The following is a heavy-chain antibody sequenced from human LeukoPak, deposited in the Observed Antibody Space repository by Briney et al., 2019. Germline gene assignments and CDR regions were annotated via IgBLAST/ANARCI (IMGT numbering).Heavy chain of an antibody. V-gene: IGHV1-69*13. CDR1: GGTFSNYA. J-gene: IGHJ4*02. D-gene: IGHD5-18*01. Sequence: ASVKVSCKDSGGTFSNYAISWVRQAPGQGLEWMGGIIPMFGAANYAQKFQGRVTITADESTSTAYMELSSLRSEDTAVYYCARSISRIQLWLFDYWGQGTLVTVSS. CDR3: ARSISRIQLWLFDY. CDR2: IIPMFGAA.